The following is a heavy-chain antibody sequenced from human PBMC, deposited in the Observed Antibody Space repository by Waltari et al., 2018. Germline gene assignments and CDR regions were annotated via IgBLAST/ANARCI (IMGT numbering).Heavy chain of an antibody. D-gene: IGHD6-19*01. CDR3: AKDRRYSSGWYGPGFDY. V-gene: IGHV3-30*18. CDR1: GFTFSSYG. Sequence: QVQLVESGGGVVQPGRSLRLSCAASGFTFSSYGMHWVRQAPGRGLEWVAVISYDGSNKYYADSVKGRFTISRDNSKNTLYLQMNSLRAEDTAVYYCAKDRRYSSGWYGPGFDYWGQGTLVTVSS. J-gene: IGHJ4*02. CDR2: ISYDGSNK.